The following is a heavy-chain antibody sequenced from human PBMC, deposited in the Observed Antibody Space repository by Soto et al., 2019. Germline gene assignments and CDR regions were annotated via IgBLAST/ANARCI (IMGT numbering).Heavy chain of an antibody. D-gene: IGHD6-6*01. Sequence: GESLKISCKGFGYSFTSYWISWVRQMPGKGLEWMGKIDPSDSYTNYSPSFQGHVTISADKSISTAYLQWSSLKASDTAMYYCARQDSRSSPYGMDVWGPGTTVTVSS. CDR1: GYSFTSYW. J-gene: IGHJ6*02. V-gene: IGHV5-10-1*01. CDR2: IDPSDSYT. CDR3: ARQDSRSSPYGMDV.